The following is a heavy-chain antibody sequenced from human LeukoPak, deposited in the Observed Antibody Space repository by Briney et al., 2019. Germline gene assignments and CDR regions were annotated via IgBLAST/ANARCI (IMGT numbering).Heavy chain of an antibody. J-gene: IGHJ4*02. CDR1: GGSISSGGYY. CDR3: ARDGYGTFDY. D-gene: IGHD5-18*01. Sequence: SETLSLTCTVSGGSISSGGYYWSWIRQHPGKGLEWIGYIYYSGSTYYNPSLKSRVTISVHTSKNQFSLKLSSVTAADTAVYYCARDGYGTFDYWGQGTLVTVSS. CDR2: IYYSGST. V-gene: IGHV4-31*03.